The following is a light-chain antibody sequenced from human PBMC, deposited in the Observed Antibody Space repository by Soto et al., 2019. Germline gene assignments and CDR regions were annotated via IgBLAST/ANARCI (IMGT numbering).Light chain of an antibody. CDR2: EVS. CDR3: SSYAGGINFDV. J-gene: IGLJ3*02. Sequence: QSALTQPPSASGSPGQSVTISCAGTSSDIGRYNYVSWYQHHPGKAPKLIIYEVSKRPSGVPDRFSGSKSGNTASLTVSGLQAEDEADYYCSSYAGGINFDVFGGGTKVTVL. CDR1: SSDIGRYNY. V-gene: IGLV2-8*01.